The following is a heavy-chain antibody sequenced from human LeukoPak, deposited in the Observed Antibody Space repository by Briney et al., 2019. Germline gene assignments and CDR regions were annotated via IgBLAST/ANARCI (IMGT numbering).Heavy chain of an antibody. V-gene: IGHV3-30*02. CDR3: AKETRGSYSDY. CDR1: GFTFSSSG. Sequence: PGGSLRLSCGASGFTFSSSGMHWVRQAPGKGLEWVAFISYDGSNRYYADSVKGRFTISRDNSKNTLYLQMNSLRAEDTAVYYCAKETRGSYSDYWGQGTLITVSS. J-gene: IGHJ4*02. CDR2: ISYDGSNR. D-gene: IGHD5-12*01.